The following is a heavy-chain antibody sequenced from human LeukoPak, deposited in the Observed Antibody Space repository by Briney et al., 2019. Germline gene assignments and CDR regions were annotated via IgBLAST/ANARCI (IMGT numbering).Heavy chain of an antibody. V-gene: IGHV4-59*01. Sequence: SETLSLTCTVSSGSISTYYWGWIRQPPGKGLEWIGCVYYSGTTYYNPSLKGRVTISVDSSKNQFSLKLHSVTASDTAVYYCAREGSGYTYGRGSYFDYWGHGILVTVSS. CDR1: SGSISTYY. D-gene: IGHD5-18*01. CDR2: VYYSGTT. J-gene: IGHJ4*01. CDR3: AREGSGYTYGRGSYFDY.